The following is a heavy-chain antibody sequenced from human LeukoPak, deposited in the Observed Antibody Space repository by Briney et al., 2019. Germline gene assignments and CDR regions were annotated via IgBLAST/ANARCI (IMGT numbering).Heavy chain of an antibody. V-gene: IGHV1-69*13. CDR3: AALPNGPL. CDR1: GGTFSSYA. D-gene: IGHD1-26*01. Sequence: ASVKVSCKASGGTFSSYAISWVRQAPGQGLEWMGGIIPIFGTANYAQKFQGRVTITADESTSTAYMELNRLRSDDTAVYYCAALPNGPLWGQGTLVTVSS. CDR2: IIPIFGTA. J-gene: IGHJ4*02.